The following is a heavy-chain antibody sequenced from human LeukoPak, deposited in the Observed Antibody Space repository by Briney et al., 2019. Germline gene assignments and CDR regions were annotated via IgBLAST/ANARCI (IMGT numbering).Heavy chain of an antibody. CDR1: GGSIRSYY. D-gene: IGHD6-13*01. CDR2: IYFSGST. V-gene: IGHV4-4*07. Sequence: SETLSLTCTVSGGSIRSYYWSWVRQPAGKGLEWIGRIYFSGSTNYSPSLKSRVTLSIDTSNSQFLLNLHSVTAADTAVYYCARSSSSSSYTAFDILGQGTMVTVSS. J-gene: IGHJ3*02. CDR3: ARSSSSSSYTAFDI.